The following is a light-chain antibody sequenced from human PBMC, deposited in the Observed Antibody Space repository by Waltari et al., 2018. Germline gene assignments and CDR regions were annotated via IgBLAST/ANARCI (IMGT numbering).Light chain of an antibody. CDR1: SSDVGGYNY. CDR2: DVS. Sequence: QSALTQPRSVSGSPGQSVTISCTGTSSDVGGYNYVSWYQQHPGKAPQFMIYDVSERPSGVPDRFSGSKSGNTASLTISGLQAEDEADYYCCSFAGSYTWVFGGGTKLTVL. J-gene: IGLJ3*02. CDR3: CSFAGSYTWV. V-gene: IGLV2-11*01.